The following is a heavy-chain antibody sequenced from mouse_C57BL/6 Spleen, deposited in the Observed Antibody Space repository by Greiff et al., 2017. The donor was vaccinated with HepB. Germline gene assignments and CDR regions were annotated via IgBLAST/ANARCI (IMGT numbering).Heavy chain of an antibody. D-gene: IGHD2-14*01. CDR3: ARSRGTGYFDV. Sequence: VQLQQSGAELVRPGASVKLSCKASGYTFTDYYINWVKQRPGQGLERIARIYPGSGNTYYNEKFKGKATLTAEKSSSTAYMQLSSLTSEDSAVYFCARSRGTGYFDVWGTGTTVTVSS. V-gene: IGHV1-76*01. CDR2: IYPGSGNT. J-gene: IGHJ1*03. CDR1: GYTFTDYY.